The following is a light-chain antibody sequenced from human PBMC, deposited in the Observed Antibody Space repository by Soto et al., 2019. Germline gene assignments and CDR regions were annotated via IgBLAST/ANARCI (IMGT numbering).Light chain of an antibody. J-gene: IGKJ1*01. CDR2: KTS. Sequence: IQMTQSPSTLPASVGDTVTITCRASESIYSWLAWYKQIPGKAPQLLIYKTSTLQGGVPSRFSGSGSGAEYTLTISSLQPDDFATYFCQEYNTNSRTFGQGTRV. V-gene: IGKV1-5*03. CDR1: ESIYSW. CDR3: QEYNTNSRT.